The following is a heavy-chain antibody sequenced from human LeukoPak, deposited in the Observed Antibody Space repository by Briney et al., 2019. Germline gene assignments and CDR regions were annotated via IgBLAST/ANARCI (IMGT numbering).Heavy chain of an antibody. CDR3: ARDSGATYYYGSGSYYIFDY. Sequence: SVKVSCKASGGTFSSYAISWVRQAPGQGLEWMGGIIPIFGTANYAQKFQGRVTITADESTSTAYMELSSLRSEDTAVYYCARDSGATYYYGSGSYYIFDYWGQGTLVTVSS. CDR1: GGTFSSYA. D-gene: IGHD3-10*01. V-gene: IGHV1-69*13. J-gene: IGHJ4*02. CDR2: IIPIFGTA.